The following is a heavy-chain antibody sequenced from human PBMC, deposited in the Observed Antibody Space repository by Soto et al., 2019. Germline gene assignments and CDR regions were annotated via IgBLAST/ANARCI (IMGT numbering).Heavy chain of an antibody. CDR2: INPNSGGT. Sequence: GASVKVSCKASGYTFTCYYMHWVRQAPGQGLEWMGWINPNSGGTNYAQKFQGRVTMTRDTSISTAYMELSRLRSDDTAVYYCASFGTYYYDSSGLPPYYYGMDVWGQGTTVTVSS. D-gene: IGHD3-22*01. CDR3: ASFGTYYYDSSGLPPYYYGMDV. CDR1: GYTFTCYY. J-gene: IGHJ6*02. V-gene: IGHV1-2*02.